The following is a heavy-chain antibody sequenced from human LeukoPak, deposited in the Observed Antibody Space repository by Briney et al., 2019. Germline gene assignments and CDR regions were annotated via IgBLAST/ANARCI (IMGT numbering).Heavy chain of an antibody. CDR3: AREKILTGYDAFDI. CDR2: IIPIFGTA. J-gene: IGHJ3*02. CDR1: GGTFSSYA. Sequence: GSSVKVSCKASGGTFSSYAISWVRQAPGQGLEWMGGIIPIFGTANYAQKFQGRVTITADESTSTAYMELSSLRSEDTAVYYCAREKILTGYDAFDIWGQGTMVTVSS. V-gene: IGHV1-69*01. D-gene: IGHD3-9*01.